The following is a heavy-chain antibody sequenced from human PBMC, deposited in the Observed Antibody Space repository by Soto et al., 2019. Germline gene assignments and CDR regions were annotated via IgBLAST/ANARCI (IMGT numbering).Heavy chain of an antibody. D-gene: IGHD2-15*01. Sequence: PSETLSLTCTVSGGSISSYYWSWIRQPPGKGLEWIGYIYYSGSTNYNPSLKSRVTISVDTSKNQFSLKLSSVTAADTAVYYCVRGGIAGHWFDPWGQGILVTVSS. J-gene: IGHJ5*02. V-gene: IGHV4-59*08. CDR2: IYYSGST. CDR1: GGSISSYY. CDR3: VRGGIAGHWFDP.